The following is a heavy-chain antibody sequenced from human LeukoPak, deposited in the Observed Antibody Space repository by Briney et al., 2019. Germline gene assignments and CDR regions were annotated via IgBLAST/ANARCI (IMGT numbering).Heavy chain of an antibody. CDR2: IHHSGTT. D-gene: IGHD1-26*01. CDR3: ARGRLGATY. J-gene: IGHJ4*02. CDR1: GGSISSYY. V-gene: IGHV4-59*01. Sequence: SETLSLTCTVSGGSISSYYWSWTRQPPGKGLEWIGYIHHSGTTNYSPSLKSRVTISVDMSKNQFFLNLTSVTAADTAVYYCARGRLGATYWGQGTLVTVSS.